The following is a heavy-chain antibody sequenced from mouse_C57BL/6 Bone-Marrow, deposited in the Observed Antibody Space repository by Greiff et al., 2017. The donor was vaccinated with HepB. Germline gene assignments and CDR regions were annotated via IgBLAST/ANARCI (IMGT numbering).Heavy chain of an antibody. CDR1: GYTFTSYW. J-gene: IGHJ4*01. CDR3: TSPEGYNYAMDY. V-gene: IGHV1-5*01. D-gene: IGHD2-2*01. CDR2: IYPGNSDT. Sequence: VQLKQSGTVLARPGASVKMSCKTSGYTFTSYWMHWVKQRPGQGLEWIGAIYPGNSDTSYNQKFKGKAKLTAVTSASTAYMELSSLTNEDSAVYYCTSPEGYNYAMDYWGQGTSVTVSS.